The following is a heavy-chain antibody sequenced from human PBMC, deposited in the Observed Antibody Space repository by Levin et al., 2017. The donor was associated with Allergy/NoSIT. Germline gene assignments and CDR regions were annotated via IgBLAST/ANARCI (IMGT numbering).Heavy chain of an antibody. D-gene: IGHD3-3*01. CDR3: ARAFDGDGY. V-gene: IGHV4-38-2*02. J-gene: IGHJ4*02. CDR2: IYHSGST. Sequence: SQTLSLTCTVSGYSISSGYYWGWIRQPPGKGLEWIGSIYHSGSTYYNPSLKSRVTISVDTSKNQFSLKLSSVTAADTAVYYCARAFDGDGYWGQGTLVTVSS. CDR1: GYSISSGYY.